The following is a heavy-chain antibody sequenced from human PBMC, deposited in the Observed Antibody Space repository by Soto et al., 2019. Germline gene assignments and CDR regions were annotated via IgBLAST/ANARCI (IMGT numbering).Heavy chain of an antibody. D-gene: IGHD6-13*01. V-gene: IGHV4-39*01. CDR1: GGSISSSSYY. J-gene: IGHJ6*03. Sequence: SETLSLTCTVSGGSISSSSYYWGWIRQPPGKGLEWIGSIYYSGSTYYNPSLKSRVTISVDTSKNQFSLKLSSVTAADTAVYYCARHVAAAEESRYCYYYMDVWGKGTTVTVSS. CDR2: IYYSGST. CDR3: ARHVAAAEESRYCYYYMDV.